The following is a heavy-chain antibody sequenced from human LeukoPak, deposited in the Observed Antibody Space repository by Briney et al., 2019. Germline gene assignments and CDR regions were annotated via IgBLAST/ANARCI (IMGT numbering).Heavy chain of an antibody. V-gene: IGHV3-21*01. CDR1: GFTFSSYS. Sequence: GGSLRLSCAASGFTFSSYSMNWVRQAPGKGLEWVSSISSSSSYIYYADSVKGRFTISRDNAKNSLYLQMNSLRAEDTAVYYCARSEQQLVPGDAFDIWGQGTMVTVSS. CDR3: ARSEQQLVPGDAFDI. D-gene: IGHD6-13*01. CDR2: ISSSSSYI. J-gene: IGHJ3*02.